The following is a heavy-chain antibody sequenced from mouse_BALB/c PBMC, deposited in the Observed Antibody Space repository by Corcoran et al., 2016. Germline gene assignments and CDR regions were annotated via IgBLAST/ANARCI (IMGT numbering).Heavy chain of an antibody. Sequence: QVTLKESGPGILQPSQTLRLTCSFSGFSLSTSGMGVSWIRQPSGKGLEWLAHIYWDDDKRYNPSLKSRLTISKDTSSNQVFLKITSVDTADSATYYCARRDYVDYWGQGSTLTVSS. CDR3: ARRDYVDY. V-gene: IGHV8-12*01. CDR1: GFSLSTSGMG. CDR2: IYWDDDK. J-gene: IGHJ2*01.